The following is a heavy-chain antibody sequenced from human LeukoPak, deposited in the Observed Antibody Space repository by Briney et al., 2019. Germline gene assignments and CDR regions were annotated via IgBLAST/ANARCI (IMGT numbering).Heavy chain of an antibody. D-gene: IGHD7-27*01. V-gene: IGHV4-4*09. Sequence: SETLSLTCTVSGGSISSNYWSWIRQPPGKGLEWIGYINTSGSTNYNPSLKSRVSISLDTSRNQSSLKLTSVTAADTAVYYCARRGNWGFFDYWGQGILVSVSS. CDR2: INTSGST. CDR3: ARRGNWGFFDY. J-gene: IGHJ4*02. CDR1: GGSISSNY.